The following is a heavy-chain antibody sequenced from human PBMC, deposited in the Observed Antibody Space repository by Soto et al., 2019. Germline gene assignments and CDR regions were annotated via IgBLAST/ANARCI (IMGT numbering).Heavy chain of an antibody. CDR1: GGTFSSYA. V-gene: IGHV1-69*01. J-gene: IGHJ3*02. Sequence: QVQLVQSGAEVKKPGSSVKVSCKASGGTFSSYAISWVRQAPGQGLEWMGGIIPIFGTANYAQKFQGRVTITADESTSTAYMELSRLRSEEMAVNYCAGRWSEGQELATGDAFDSWGQGTMVTGSS. CDR2: IIPIFGTA. D-gene: IGHD5-12*01. CDR3: AGRWSEGQELATGDAFDS.